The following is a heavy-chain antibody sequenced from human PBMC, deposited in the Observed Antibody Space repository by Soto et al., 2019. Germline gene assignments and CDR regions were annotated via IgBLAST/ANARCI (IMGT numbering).Heavy chain of an antibody. CDR2: INAGNGNT. CDR3: ARTAHLGNWFDP. D-gene: IGHD1-26*01. Sequence: ASVKVSCKASGYTFTSYAMHWVRQAPGQRLEWMGWINAGNGNTKYSQKFQGRVTITRDTSASTAYMELSSLRSEDTAVYYCARTAHLGNWFDPWGQGTLVTVYS. V-gene: IGHV1-3*01. CDR1: GYTFTSYA. J-gene: IGHJ5*02.